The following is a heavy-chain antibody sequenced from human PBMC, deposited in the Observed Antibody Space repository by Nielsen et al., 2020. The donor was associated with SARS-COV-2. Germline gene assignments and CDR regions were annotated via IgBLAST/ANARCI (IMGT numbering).Heavy chain of an antibody. CDR1: GYTFTSYY. CDR2: ISAYNGNT. CDR3: ARDQTKQWLDNWFDP. J-gene: IGHJ5*02. Sequence: ASVKVSCKASGYTFTSYYMHWVRQAPGQGLEWMGWISAYNGNTNYAQKLQGRVTMTTDTSTSTAYMELRSLRSDDTAVYYCARDQTKQWLDNWFDPWGQGTLVTVSS. D-gene: IGHD6-19*01. V-gene: IGHV1-18*04.